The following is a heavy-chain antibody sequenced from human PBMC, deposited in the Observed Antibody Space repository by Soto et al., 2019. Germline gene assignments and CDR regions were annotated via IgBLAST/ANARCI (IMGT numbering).Heavy chain of an antibody. V-gene: IGHV1-18*01. J-gene: IGHJ6*02. CDR1: GYIFVNYG. CDR2: ISHYTGNT. Sequence: QVQLVQSGDEVKKPGASVKVSCKASGYIFVNYGIAWVRQAPGQGLEWMGGISHYTGNTHSATKVQGRLTMTTDTSTSTAYMDLGSLTSDDTAVYYCVMVDNYVTPTPQDVWGQGTTVTVSS. D-gene: IGHD3-16*01. CDR3: VMVDNYVTPTPQDV.